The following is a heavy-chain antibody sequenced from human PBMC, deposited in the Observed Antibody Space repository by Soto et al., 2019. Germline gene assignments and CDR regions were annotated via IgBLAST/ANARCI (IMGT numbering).Heavy chain of an antibody. CDR3: ARVMVGGYVDLHAFDI. Sequence: QVQLVQSGAEVKKPGSSVKVSCKASGGTFSSYTISWVRQAPGQGLEWMGRIIPILGIANYAQKFQGRVTITANKSTNTAYMELGSLRSEYRAVYYCARVMVGGYVDLHAFDIWGQGTMVTVSS. D-gene: IGHD6-25*01. J-gene: IGHJ3*02. V-gene: IGHV1-69*02. CDR1: GGTFSSYT. CDR2: IIPILGIA.